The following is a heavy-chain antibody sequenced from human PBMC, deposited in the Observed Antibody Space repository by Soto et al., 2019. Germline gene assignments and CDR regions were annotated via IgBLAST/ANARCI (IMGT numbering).Heavy chain of an antibody. CDR2: IYYSGST. CDR3: ARVSSGYSTVPFDD. D-gene: IGHD3-3*01. Sequence: SETLSLTCTVSGGSISSGGYYWSWIRQHPGKGLEWIGYIYYSGSTYYNPSLKSRDTISVDTSKNQFSLKLSSVTAADTAVYYCARVSSGYSTVPFDDWGQGTLVTVSS. J-gene: IGHJ4*02. CDR1: GGSISSGGYY. V-gene: IGHV4-31*03.